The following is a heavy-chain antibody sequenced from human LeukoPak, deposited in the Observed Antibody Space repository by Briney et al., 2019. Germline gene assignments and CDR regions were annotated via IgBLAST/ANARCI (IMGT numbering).Heavy chain of an antibody. Sequence: ASVKVSCKASGYTFTSYGISWVRQAPGQGLEWMGWISAYNGNTNYAQKLQGRVTMTTDTFTSTAYMELRSLRSDDTAVYYCARDPGYSTSYYYYMDVWGKGTTVTVSS. CDR1: GYTFTSYG. V-gene: IGHV1-18*01. CDR3: ARDPGYSTSYYYYMDV. D-gene: IGHD4-11*01. J-gene: IGHJ6*03. CDR2: ISAYNGNT.